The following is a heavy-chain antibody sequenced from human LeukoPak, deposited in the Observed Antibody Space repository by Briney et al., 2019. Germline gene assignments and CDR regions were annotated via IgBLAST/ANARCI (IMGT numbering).Heavy chain of an antibody. J-gene: IGHJ3*02. Sequence: GGSLRLSCSASGFTFTIYALHWVRQAPGKGLEFVSAISSNGGNTYYAGSVKGRFTISRDNAKNSLYLQMSSLRAEDTALYYCAKGRTGIPNGAFDIWGQGTMVTVSS. V-gene: IGHV3-64D*06. CDR1: GFTFTIYA. D-gene: IGHD1-1*01. CDR2: ISSNGGNT. CDR3: AKGRTGIPNGAFDI.